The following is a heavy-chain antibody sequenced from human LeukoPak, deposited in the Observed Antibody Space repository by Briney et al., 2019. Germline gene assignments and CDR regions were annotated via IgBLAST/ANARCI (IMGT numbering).Heavy chain of an antibody. V-gene: IGHV3-23*01. CDR1: GFTFSSYA. CDR3: ARGGGCTNGVCSTPWIHYYYYMDV. Sequence: PGGSLRLSCAASGFTFSSYAMSWVRQAPGKGLEWVSAISDSGGGTYYADSVKGRFTISRDNSKNTLYLQMNSLRAEDTAVYYCARGGGCTNGVCSTPWIHYYYYMDVWGKGTTVTVSS. D-gene: IGHD2-8*01. CDR2: ISDSGGGT. J-gene: IGHJ6*03.